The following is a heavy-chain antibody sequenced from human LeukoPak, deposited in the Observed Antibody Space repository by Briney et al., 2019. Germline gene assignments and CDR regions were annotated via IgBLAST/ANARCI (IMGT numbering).Heavy chain of an antibody. CDR1: GGSISSYY. J-gene: IGHJ4*02. D-gene: IGHD1-26*01. CDR2: IYYSGST. Sequence: SSETLSLTCTVSGGSISSYYWSWIRQPPGKGLEWIGYIYYSGSTNYNPSLKSRVTISVDTSKNQFSLELSSVTAADTAVYYCARETRIGVGAIDYWGQGTLVTVSS. V-gene: IGHV4-59*01. CDR3: ARETRIGVGAIDY.